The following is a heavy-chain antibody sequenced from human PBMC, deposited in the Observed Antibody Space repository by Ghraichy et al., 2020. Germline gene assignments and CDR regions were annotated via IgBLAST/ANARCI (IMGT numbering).Heavy chain of an antibody. V-gene: IGHV3-30-3*01. D-gene: IGHD6-6*01. CDR1: GLSFSSYA. J-gene: IGHJ6*02. Sequence: GGSLRLACVVSGLSFSSYAMHWVRQAPGKGLEWVALISYDGSNKFYADSVKGRFTISRDNSKNTLYLQIHSLRAEDTAVYYCARDPTSENYYYYGMDVWGQGTTVTVSS. CDR2: ISYDGSNK. CDR3: ARDPTSENYYYYGMDV.